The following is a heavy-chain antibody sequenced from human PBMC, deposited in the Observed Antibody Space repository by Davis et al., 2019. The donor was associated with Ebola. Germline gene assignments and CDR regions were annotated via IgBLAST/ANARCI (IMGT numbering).Heavy chain of an antibody. CDR2: IQQDGSER. Sequence: GESLKISCAASGFTFSSYWMSWVRQAPGKGLEWVANIQQDGSERFYVDSVKGRFTISRDNDRNSLYLQMNRLRVEDTAVYYCSRGSGNHPPYWGLGTLVTVSP. D-gene: IGHD1-14*01. V-gene: IGHV3-7*01. CDR1: GFTFSSYW. J-gene: IGHJ4*02. CDR3: SRGSGNHPPY.